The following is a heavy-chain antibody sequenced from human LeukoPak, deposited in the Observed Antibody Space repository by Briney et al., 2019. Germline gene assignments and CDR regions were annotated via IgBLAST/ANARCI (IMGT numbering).Heavy chain of an antibody. D-gene: IGHD5-12*01. CDR2: IRYDGSNK. CDR3: ASQGYSGYDRYYYYYMDV. V-gene: IGHV3-30*02. J-gene: IGHJ6*03. CDR1: GFTFSSYG. Sequence: PGGSLRLSCAASGFTFSSYGMHWVRQAPGKGLEWVAFIRYDGSNKYYADSVKGRFTISRDNSKNTLYLQMNSLRAEDTAVYYCASQGYSGYDRYYYYYMDVWGKGTTVTISS.